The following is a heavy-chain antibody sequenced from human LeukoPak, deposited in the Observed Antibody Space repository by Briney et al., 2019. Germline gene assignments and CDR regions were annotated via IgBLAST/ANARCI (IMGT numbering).Heavy chain of an antibody. Sequence: GGSLRRSSSGYTFTFNCYGLTRLRQAPGKGLEWVSGISGGGGTTYYADSVKGRFTISRDNSKYTLYLQMNSLRAEDTDAYYCAKLGVPGTRYFDYWGQGTLVTVSS. CDR1: TFTFNCYG. D-gene: IGHD2-8*01. J-gene: IGHJ4*02. CDR3: AKLGVPGTRYFDY. V-gene: IGHV3-23*01. CDR2: ISGGGGTT.